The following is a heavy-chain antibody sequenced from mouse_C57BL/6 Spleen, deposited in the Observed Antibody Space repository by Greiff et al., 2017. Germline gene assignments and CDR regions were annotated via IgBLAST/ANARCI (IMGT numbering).Heavy chain of an antibody. Sequence: EVQLVESGGGLVKPGGSLKLSCAASGFTFSSYTMSWVRQTPEKRLEWVATISGGGGNTYYPDSVKGRFTISRDNAKNTLYLQMSSLRSEDTALYYCARLTGTYYFDYWGQGTTLTVSS. CDR2: ISGGGGNT. J-gene: IGHJ2*01. CDR3: ARLTGTYYFDY. CDR1: GFTFSSYT. D-gene: IGHD4-1*01. V-gene: IGHV5-9*01.